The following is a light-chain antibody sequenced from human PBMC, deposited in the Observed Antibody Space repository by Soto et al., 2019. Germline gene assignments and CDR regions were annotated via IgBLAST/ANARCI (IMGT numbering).Light chain of an antibody. J-gene: IGLJ1*01. CDR1: SSDVGGYKF. CDR2: EVS. CDR3: SAYAGSTFYV. V-gene: IGLV2-14*01. Sequence: QSALTQPASVSGSPGQSITISCTGTSSDVGGYKFVSWYQQHPGKAPKLMIYEVSNRPSGVSNRFSGSKSGNTASLTISGLQAEDEADYYCSAYAGSTFYVFGSGTKVTVL.